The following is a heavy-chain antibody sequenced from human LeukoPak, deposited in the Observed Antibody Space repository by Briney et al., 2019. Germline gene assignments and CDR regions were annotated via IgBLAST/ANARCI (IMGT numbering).Heavy chain of an antibody. J-gene: IGHJ6*03. CDR3: ARDRRDGYNRYYYYMDV. V-gene: IGHV3-33*01. D-gene: IGHD5-24*01. Sequence: GGSLRLSCAASGFTFSSYGMHWVRQAPGKGLEWVAVIWYDGSNKYYADSVKGRLTISRDNSKNTLYLQMNSLRAEDTAVYYCARDRRDGYNRYYYYMDVWGKGTTVTVSS. CDR1: GFTFSSYG. CDR2: IWYDGSNK.